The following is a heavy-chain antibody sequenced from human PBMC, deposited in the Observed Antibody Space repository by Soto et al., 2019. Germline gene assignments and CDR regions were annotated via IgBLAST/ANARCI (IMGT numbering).Heavy chain of an antibody. Sequence: SETLSLTCAVSGYSISSGYYWGWIRQPPGKGLEWIGSIYHSGSTYYNPSLKSRVTISVDTSKNQFSLNLSSVTAADTAVYYCASQEDYGMDVWGQGTTVTVSS. CDR1: GYSISSGYY. CDR2: IYHSGST. CDR3: ASQEDYGMDV. J-gene: IGHJ6*02. V-gene: IGHV4-38-2*01.